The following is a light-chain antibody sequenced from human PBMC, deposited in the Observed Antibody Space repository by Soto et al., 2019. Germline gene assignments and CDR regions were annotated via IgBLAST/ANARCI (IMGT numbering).Light chain of an antibody. Sequence: QSVLTQPPSASGTPGQRVTISCSGSSSNIGSNTVNWYQQLPGTAPKLLIYSNNQRPSGVPDRFSGSKSGTSASLAISGLQSEDEAEYYCAAWDDSLKGVFGTGTKVTVL. CDR2: SNN. CDR3: AAWDDSLKGV. V-gene: IGLV1-44*01. CDR1: SSNIGSNT. J-gene: IGLJ1*01.